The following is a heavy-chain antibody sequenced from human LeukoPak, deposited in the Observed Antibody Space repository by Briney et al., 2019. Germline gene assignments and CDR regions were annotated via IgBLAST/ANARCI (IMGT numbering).Heavy chain of an antibody. CDR2: ISGSGGST. CDR1: GFTFSSYA. Sequence: GGSLRLSCAASGFTFSSYAMSWVRQAPGKGLEWGSGISGSGGSTYYADSVKGRFTISRDNSKNTLYLQMNSLRAEDTAVYYCAKVDRRELAPYYFDYWGQGTLVTVSS. CDR3: AKVDRRELAPYYFDY. V-gene: IGHV3-23*01. J-gene: IGHJ4*02. D-gene: IGHD3-3*02.